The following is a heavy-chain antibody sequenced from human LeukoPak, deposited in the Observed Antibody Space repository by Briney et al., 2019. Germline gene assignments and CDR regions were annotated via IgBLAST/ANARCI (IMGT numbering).Heavy chain of an antibody. CDR3: AKRITIFGVVIKIGY. V-gene: IGHV4-34*01. CDR2: INHSGST. J-gene: IGHJ4*02. Sequence: PSETLSLTCAVYGGSFSGYYWSWIRQPPGKGLEWIGEINHSGSTNYNPSLKSRVTISVDTSKNQFSLKLSSVTAADTAVYYCAKRITIFGVVIKIGYWGQGTLVTVSS. CDR1: GGSFSGYY. D-gene: IGHD3-3*01.